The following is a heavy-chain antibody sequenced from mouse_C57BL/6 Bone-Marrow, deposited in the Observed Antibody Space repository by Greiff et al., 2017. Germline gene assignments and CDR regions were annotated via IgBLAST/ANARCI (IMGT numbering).Heavy chain of an antibody. V-gene: IGHV1-55*01. CDR2: IYPGSGST. CDR1: GYTFTSYW. J-gene: IGHJ1*03. D-gene: IGHD2-5*01. CDR3: ARPYYSNYWYFDV. Sequence: QVQLQQPGAELVKPGASVKMSCKASGYTFTSYWITWVKPRPGQGLEWIGDIYPGSGSTNYNEKFKSKATLPVDTSSSTAYMQLSSLTSEDSAVYYCARPYYSNYWYFDVWGTGTTVTVSS.